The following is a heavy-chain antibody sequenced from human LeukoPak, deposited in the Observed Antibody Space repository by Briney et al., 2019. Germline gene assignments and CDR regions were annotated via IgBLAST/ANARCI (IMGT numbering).Heavy chain of an antibody. J-gene: IGHJ4*02. D-gene: IGHD3-10*01. CDR2: TSSDLKAN. CDR3: AREGYYGSGSPPSLYFDY. Sequence: GGSLGLSCAASGFTFRNYVIHWVRQAPGKGPEWVAVTSSDLKANYYADSVKGRFTISRDNSRSTLYLQMNSLRPEDTAIYYCAREGYYGSGSPPSLYFDYWGQGTLVTVSS. V-gene: IGHV3-30*03. CDR1: GFTFRNYV.